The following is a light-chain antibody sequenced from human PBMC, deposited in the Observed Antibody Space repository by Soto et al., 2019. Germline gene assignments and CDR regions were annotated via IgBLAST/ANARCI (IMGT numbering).Light chain of an antibody. V-gene: IGKV3-20*01. J-gene: IGKJ1*01. Sequence: EIVLTQSPGTLSLSPGERATLSCRASQSVSSTYLDWYQQKLGQAPRLLIYGASSRATGIPDRFSGSGSGTDFTLTISRLEPEDFAVYYCQQYCSSPRTFGQGTKVEIK. CDR3: QQYCSSPRT. CDR1: QSVSSTY. CDR2: GAS.